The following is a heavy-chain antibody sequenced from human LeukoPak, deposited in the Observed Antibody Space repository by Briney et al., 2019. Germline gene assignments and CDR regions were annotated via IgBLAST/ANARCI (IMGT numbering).Heavy chain of an antibody. CDR2: IYPGDSDT. V-gene: IGHV5-51*01. J-gene: IGHJ4*02. Sequence: GGSLKISCKGSGYSFTYYWIAWVRQMPGKGLEWMGIIYPGDSDTRYNPSFQGQVTNSADKPINSPYLQWSSLKASDTAMYYCARRSASLYYFEYWGQGTLVSVSS. CDR3: ARRSASLYYFEY. D-gene: IGHD2-2*01. CDR1: GYSFTYYW.